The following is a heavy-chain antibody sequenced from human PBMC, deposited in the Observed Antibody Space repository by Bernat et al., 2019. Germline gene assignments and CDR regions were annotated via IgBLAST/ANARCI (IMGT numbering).Heavy chain of an antibody. V-gene: IGHV1-46*01. D-gene: IGHD2-2*01. J-gene: IGHJ4*02. CDR1: GYTFTSYY. CDR3: ARAPGGYCSSTSCHNIDY. CDR2: INPSGGST. Sequence: QVQLVQSGAEVKKPGASVKVSCKASGYTFTSYYMHWVRQAPGQGLEWMGIINPSGGSTSYAQKFQGRVTMTRDTSTSTVYMELSSLRSEDTAVYYCARAPGGYCSSTSCHNIDYWGQGTLVTVSS.